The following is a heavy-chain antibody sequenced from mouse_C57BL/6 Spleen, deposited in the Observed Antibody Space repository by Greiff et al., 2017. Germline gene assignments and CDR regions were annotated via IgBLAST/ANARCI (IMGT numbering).Heavy chain of an antibody. CDR1: GFTFSDYG. Sequence: VKLVESGGGLVKPGGSLKISCAASGFTFSDYGMHWVRQAPEKGLEWVAYISSGSSTIYYADTVKGRFTISRDNAKNTLFLQMTSLRSEDTAMYYCALLGYAMDYWGQGTSVTVSS. CDR2: ISSGSSTI. J-gene: IGHJ4*01. D-gene: IGHD2-10*01. CDR3: ALLGYAMDY. V-gene: IGHV5-17*01.